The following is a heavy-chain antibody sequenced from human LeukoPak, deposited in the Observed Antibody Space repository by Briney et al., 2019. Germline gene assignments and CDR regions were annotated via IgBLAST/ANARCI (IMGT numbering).Heavy chain of an antibody. D-gene: IGHD6-13*01. CDR1: AFTVTDYW. CDR3: ARDGTAAGLYFDM. CDR2: IRQDGSEK. J-gene: IGHJ4*01. V-gene: IGHV3-7*01. Sequence: GGSLRLSCEVSAFTVTDYWMSWVRQAPGKGPEWVASIRQDGSEKTYVDSVKGRFTISRDNTKNSLSVQLTGLRAEDTAVYYCARDGTAAGLYFDMWGPGTLVTVSS.